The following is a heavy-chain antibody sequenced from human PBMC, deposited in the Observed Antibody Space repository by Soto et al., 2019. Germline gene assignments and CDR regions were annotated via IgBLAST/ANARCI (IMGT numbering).Heavy chain of an antibody. D-gene: IGHD6-19*01. CDR1: GFTFSSYR. CDR2: INSDGSST. Sequence: RSLRLSCAASGFTFSSYRMHWVRHAPGKGLVWVSRINSDGSSTSYADSVKGRFTISRDNAKNTLHLQMNSLRAEATAVYYCARYSSGWNGFGYWGRETLCTASS. J-gene: IGHJ4*02. CDR3: ARYSSGWNGFGY. V-gene: IGHV3-74*01.